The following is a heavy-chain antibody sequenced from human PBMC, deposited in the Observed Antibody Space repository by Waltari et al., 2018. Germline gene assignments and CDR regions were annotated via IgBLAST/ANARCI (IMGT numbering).Heavy chain of an antibody. CDR2: ISYDGSNK. CDR3: AREKVGAIRAFDI. D-gene: IGHD1-26*01. J-gene: IGHJ3*02. Sequence: QVQLVESGGGVVQPGRYMRLSCAASGFTSSTYASHWARQAPGKGLEWVAVISYDGSNKYYADSVKGRFTISRDNSKNTLYLQMNSLRAEDTAVYYCAREKVGAIRAFDIWGQGTMVTVSS. CDR1: GFTSSTYA. V-gene: IGHV3-30*04.